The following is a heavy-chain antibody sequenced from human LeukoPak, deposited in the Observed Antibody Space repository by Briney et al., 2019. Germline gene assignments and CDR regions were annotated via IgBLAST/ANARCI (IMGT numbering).Heavy chain of an antibody. V-gene: IGHV1-24*01. CDR2: FDPEDGET. J-gene: IGHJ4*02. Sequence: ASVKVSCKVSGYTLTELSMHWVRQAPGKGLEWMGGFDPEDGETIYAQKFQGRVTMTEDTSTDTAYMELSSLRSEDTAVYYCATGMPYCGGDCYSSSFDYWGQGTLDTVSS. D-gene: IGHD2-21*02. CDR3: ATGMPYCGGDCYSSSFDY. CDR1: GYTLTELS.